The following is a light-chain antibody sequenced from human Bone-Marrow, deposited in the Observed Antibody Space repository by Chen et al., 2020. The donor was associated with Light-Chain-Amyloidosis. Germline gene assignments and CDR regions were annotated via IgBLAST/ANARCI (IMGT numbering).Light chain of an antibody. CDR2: AVT. CDR3: SSYTITNTLV. Sequence: QSALTPPASGSGTPGQSVTIPCTGTSSDVGGDNHVSWYQQHPAKAPKLMIYAVTNLSSWVPFRFSGSKSDTTSSLTISELQTEDEADYFCSSYTITNTLVFGSGTRVTVL. J-gene: IGLJ1*01. V-gene: IGLV2-14*01. CDR1: SSDVGGDNH.